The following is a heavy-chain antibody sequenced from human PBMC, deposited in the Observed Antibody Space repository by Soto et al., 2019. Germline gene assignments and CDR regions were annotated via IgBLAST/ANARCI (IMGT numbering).Heavy chain of an antibody. CDR3: VHHGGDPYYHDF. D-gene: IGHD4-17*01. Sequence: QVQLQESGPGLVNPSGTLSLTCAVSGGSLSSSSWWSWVRQPPGKALEWLGEIYYSGSTKYNPSLNSRVTISADQSKNYFSLRLSSVTAADTAVYYCVHHGGDPYYHDFWGQGMLVTVSS. V-gene: IGHV4-4*02. CDR1: GGSLSSSSW. CDR2: IYYSGST. J-gene: IGHJ4*02.